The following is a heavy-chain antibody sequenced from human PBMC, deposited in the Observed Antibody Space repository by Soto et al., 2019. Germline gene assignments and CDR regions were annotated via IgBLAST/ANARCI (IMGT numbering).Heavy chain of an antibody. CDR1: GGSVSSPKYF. CDR2: IYNNGKT. D-gene: IGHD7-27*01. V-gene: IGHV4-61*01. J-gene: IGHJ4*02. CDR3: ARTVMPVGNLPAFDH. Sequence: QMQLQESGPGLVKPSETLSLACTVSGGSVSSPKYFWSWIRQPPGKGLEWVAYIYNNGKTNYNPSLKRRATISVDTAKNQCSLQLTSVTGADSAVYFCARTVMPVGNLPAFDHWGQGVLVTVSS.